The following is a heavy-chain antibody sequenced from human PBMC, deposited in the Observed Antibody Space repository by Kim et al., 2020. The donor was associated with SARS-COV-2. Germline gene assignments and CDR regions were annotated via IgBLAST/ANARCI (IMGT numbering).Heavy chain of an antibody. J-gene: IGHJ6*02. CDR1: GFTFSSYS. V-gene: IGHV3-48*04. CDR2: ISSSSSTI. Sequence: GGSLRLSCAASGFTFSSYSMNWVRQAPGKGLEWVSYISSSSSTIYYADSVKGRFTISRDNAKNSLYLQMNSLRAEDTAVYYCASRYYYDSSGYYNYGMDVWGQGTTVTVSS. D-gene: IGHD3-22*01. CDR3: ASRYYYDSSGYYNYGMDV.